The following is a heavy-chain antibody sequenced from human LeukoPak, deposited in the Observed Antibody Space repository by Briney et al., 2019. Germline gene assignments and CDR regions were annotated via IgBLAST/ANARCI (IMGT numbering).Heavy chain of an antibody. Sequence: AGGSLRLSCAASGFTFTTHWMHWVRQAPGKGLEWVANIKQDGSEKYYVDSAKGRFTISRDNGKNSVYLQMNSLRAEDTAVYYCARDGGHGGDLDYWGQGTLVTVSS. CDR1: GFTFTTHW. D-gene: IGHD2-21*02. CDR2: IKQDGSEK. V-gene: IGHV3-7*01. J-gene: IGHJ4*02. CDR3: ARDGGHGGDLDY.